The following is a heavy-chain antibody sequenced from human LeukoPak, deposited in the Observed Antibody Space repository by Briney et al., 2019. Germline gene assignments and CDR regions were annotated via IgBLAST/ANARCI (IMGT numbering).Heavy chain of an antibody. J-gene: IGHJ5*02. Sequence: SETLSLTCTVSGGSISSSSYYWGWIRQPPGKGLEWIGSIYYSGSTYYNPSLKSRVTISVDTSKNQFSLKLTSVTAADTAVYYCTREVRSAWASFDPWGQGTLVIVSS. CDR1: GGSISSSSYY. CDR2: IYYSGST. D-gene: IGHD1-26*01. CDR3: TREVRSAWASFDP. V-gene: IGHV4-39*02.